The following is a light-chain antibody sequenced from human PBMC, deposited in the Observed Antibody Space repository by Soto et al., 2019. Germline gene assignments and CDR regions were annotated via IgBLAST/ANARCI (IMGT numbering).Light chain of an antibody. Sequence: EVVLTQSPGTLSLSPRERATLSCRASQSVSNNYLAWYQHKPGQAPRLLIYGASNRAPGIPDRFSGSGSGPDFTLTISRLEPEDCAVYYCQQYAALPRTFGQGTLVEVK. CDR1: QSVSNNY. CDR3: QQYAALPRT. CDR2: GAS. J-gene: IGKJ1*01. V-gene: IGKV3-20*01.